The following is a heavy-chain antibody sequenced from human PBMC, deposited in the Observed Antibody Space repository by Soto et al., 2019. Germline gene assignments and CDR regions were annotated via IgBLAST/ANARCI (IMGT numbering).Heavy chain of an antibody. CDR2: IYYSGST. D-gene: IGHD3-10*01. Sequence: SETLSLTCTVSGGSISSSSYYWGWIRQPPGKGLEWIGSIYYSGSTYYNPSLKSRVTISVDTSKNQFSLKLSSVTAADTAVYYCARQRITMVRGVILCWFDPWGQGTLVTVSS. CDR3: ARQRITMVRGVILCWFDP. J-gene: IGHJ5*02. CDR1: GGSISSSSYY. V-gene: IGHV4-39*01.